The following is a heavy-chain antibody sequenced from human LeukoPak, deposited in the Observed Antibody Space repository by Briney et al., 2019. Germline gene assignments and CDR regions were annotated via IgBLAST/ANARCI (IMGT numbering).Heavy chain of an antibody. CDR3: ARGHPPDFDY. CDR2: IHPSGST. J-gene: IGHJ4*02. V-gene: IGHV4-4*07. CDR1: GDSISNYY. Sequence: SETLSLTYTVSGDSISNYYWSWIRQPAGKGLEWIGRIHPSGSTNYNPSLKSRVTLSVDTSKNQFSLKLNSVTAADTAVYYCARGHPPDFDYWGRGTLVTVSS.